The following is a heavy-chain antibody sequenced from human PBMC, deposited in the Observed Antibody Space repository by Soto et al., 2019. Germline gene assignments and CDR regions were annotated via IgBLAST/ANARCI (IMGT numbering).Heavy chain of an antibody. CDR3: AGYSAITNWFDP. CDR1: GGSFSGYY. CDR2: INHSGST. D-gene: IGHD2-21*01. Sequence: SETLSLTCAVYGGSFSGYYCSWIRQPPGKGLEWIGEINHSGSTNYNPSLKSRVTITVDTSKNQFSLKLSSVTAADTAVYYCAGYSAITNWFDPWGQGTLVTVSS. V-gene: IGHV4-34*01. J-gene: IGHJ5*02.